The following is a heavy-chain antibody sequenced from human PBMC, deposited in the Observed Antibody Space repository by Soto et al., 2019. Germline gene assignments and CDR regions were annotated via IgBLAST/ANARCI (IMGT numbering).Heavy chain of an antibody. CDR1: GFTFNSYW. CDR3: ARGPIRSGSYFDY. V-gene: IGHV3-74*01. CDR2: INSDGSST. Sequence: GGSLRLSCAASGFTFNSYWMHWVRQAPGKGLVWVSYINSDGSSTSYADSVKGRFSISRDNAKNMLYLQMNSLRAEDTAVYYCARGPIRSGSYFDYWGQGTLVTVSS. D-gene: IGHD1-26*01. J-gene: IGHJ4*02.